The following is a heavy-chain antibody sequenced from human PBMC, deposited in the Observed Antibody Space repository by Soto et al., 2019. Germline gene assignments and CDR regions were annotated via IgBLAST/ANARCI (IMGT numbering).Heavy chain of an antibody. Sequence: EVQLLESGGGLVQPGDSLGLSCAASGFTFSSYAMSWVRQAPGKGLEWVSAISSSGGYTYYADSLKGRFTISRDNSKDTLYLQMHSLRAEDTAIFYCAKGGRGGSRDYYAMDVWGQGTTVTVSS. CDR3: AKGGRGGSRDYYAMDV. D-gene: IGHD2-15*01. V-gene: IGHV3-23*01. CDR1: GFTFSSYA. J-gene: IGHJ6*02. CDR2: ISSSGGYT.